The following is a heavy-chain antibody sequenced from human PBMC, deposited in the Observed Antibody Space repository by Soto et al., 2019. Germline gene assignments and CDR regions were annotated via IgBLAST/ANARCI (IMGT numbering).Heavy chain of an antibody. J-gene: IGHJ6*02. CDR1: GDSFRSHA. Sequence: SLMSSCNASGDSFRSHAISWVRQAPGQGLEWMGGIIPIFGTANYAQKFQGRVTITADESTSTAYMELSSLRSEDTAVYYCERDLVWGMAVPGQ. V-gene: IGHV1-69*13. CDR3: ERDLVWGMAV. CDR2: IIPIFGTA.